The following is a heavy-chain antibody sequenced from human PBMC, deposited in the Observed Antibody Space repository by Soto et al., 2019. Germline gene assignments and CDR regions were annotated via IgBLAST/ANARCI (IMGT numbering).Heavy chain of an antibody. CDR3: ALHYGSGSNYYYYGMDV. CDR2: IIPIFGTA. Sequence: QVQLVQSGAEVKKPGSSVKVSCKASVGTFSSYAISWVRQAPGQGLEWMGGIIPIFGTADYAQKFQGRVTRTADESTSTAYMELSSLRSEDTAVYYCALHYGSGSNYYYYGMDVWGQGTTVTVSS. CDR1: VGTFSSYA. J-gene: IGHJ6*02. D-gene: IGHD3-10*01. V-gene: IGHV1-69*12.